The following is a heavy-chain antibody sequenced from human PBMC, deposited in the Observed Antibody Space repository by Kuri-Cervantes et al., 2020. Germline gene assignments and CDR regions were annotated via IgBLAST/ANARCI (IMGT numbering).Heavy chain of an antibody. D-gene: IGHD3-22*01. CDR2: INPSGGTT. V-gene: IGHV1-46*01. J-gene: IGHJ5*02. CDR3: AREPAAYYYDSSGYYPPTQNWFDP. CDR1: GYTFTNFY. Sequence: ASVKVSCEASGYTFTNFYMHWVRQAPGQGLEWMGIINPSGGTTSYAQKFQGRVTMSRDTSTSTFYTELSSLRSEDTAVYYCAREPAAYYYDSSGYYPPTQNWFDPWGQGTLVTVSS.